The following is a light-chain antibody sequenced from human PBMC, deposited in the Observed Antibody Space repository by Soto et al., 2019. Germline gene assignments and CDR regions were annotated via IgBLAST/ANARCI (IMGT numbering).Light chain of an antibody. Sequence: QLVLTQPPSASGTPGLRVTISCSGSSSNIGSNTVNWYQHLPGTAPKLLIYSNNQRPSGVPDRFSGSKSGTSASLAISGLQSEDEADYYCAAWDDSLNGYVFGSGTKLTVL. CDR1: SSNIGSNT. CDR2: SNN. J-gene: IGLJ1*01. V-gene: IGLV1-44*01. CDR3: AAWDDSLNGYV.